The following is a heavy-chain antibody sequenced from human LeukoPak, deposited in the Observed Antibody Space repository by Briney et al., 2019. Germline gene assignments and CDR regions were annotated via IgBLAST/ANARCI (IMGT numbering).Heavy chain of an antibody. Sequence: SETLSLTCTVSGGSISSYYWSWIRQPPGKGLEWIGYIYYSGSTNYNPSLKSRVTISVDTSKNQFSLKLSSVTAADTAVYYCARGYCSGGSCYYYYGMDVWGQGTTVTVSS. V-gene: IGHV4-59*01. J-gene: IGHJ6*02. D-gene: IGHD2-15*01. CDR3: ARGYCSGGSCYYYYGMDV. CDR2: IYYSGST. CDR1: GGSISSYY.